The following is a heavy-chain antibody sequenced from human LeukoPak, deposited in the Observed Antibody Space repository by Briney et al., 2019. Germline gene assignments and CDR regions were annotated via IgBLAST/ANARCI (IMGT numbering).Heavy chain of an antibody. CDR3: AREGGYYDSSGYSYFDY. J-gene: IGHJ4*02. V-gene: IGHV4-30-2*01. D-gene: IGHD3-22*01. CDR1: GGSLSSGGSS. Sequence: SQTLSLTCAVSGGSLSSGGSSWSWIRQPPGKGLEWIGYIYHSGSTYYNPSLKSRVTISVDRSKNQFSLKLSSVTAADTAVYYCAREGGYYDSSGYSYFDYWGQGTLVTVSS. CDR2: IYHSGST.